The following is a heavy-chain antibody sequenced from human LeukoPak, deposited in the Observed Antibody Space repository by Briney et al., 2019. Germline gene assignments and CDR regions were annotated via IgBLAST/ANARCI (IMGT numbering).Heavy chain of an antibody. CDR2: ISSSSSYI. J-gene: IGHJ3*02. D-gene: IGHD1-26*01. V-gene: IGHV3-21*01. Sequence: PGGSLRLSCAASGFTFSSYSMNWVRQAPGKGLEWVSSISSSSSYIYYADSVKGRFTISRDNAKNSLYLQMNSLRAEDTAVYYCAREGNYYHHAFDMWGQGTMVTVSS. CDR1: GFTFSSYS. CDR3: AREGNYYHHAFDM.